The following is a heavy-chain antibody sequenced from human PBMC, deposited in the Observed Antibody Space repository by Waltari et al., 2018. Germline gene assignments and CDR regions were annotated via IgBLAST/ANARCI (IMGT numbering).Heavy chain of an antibody. CDR3: AKVQGSGNYRFDF. V-gene: IGHV3-23*04. CDR2: IIGTGNTA. CDR1: GFTLNSYA. Sequence: EVQLVASGGDIVQPGGSLRLSCAASGFTLNSYAMSWVRQAPGKGPGWVPSIIGTGNTAYYADSVKGRFTVSRDNSKSTLYLQMSSLTAEDTAVYYCAKVQGSGNYRFDFWGQGTLVTVSS. J-gene: IGHJ4*02. D-gene: IGHD3-10*01.